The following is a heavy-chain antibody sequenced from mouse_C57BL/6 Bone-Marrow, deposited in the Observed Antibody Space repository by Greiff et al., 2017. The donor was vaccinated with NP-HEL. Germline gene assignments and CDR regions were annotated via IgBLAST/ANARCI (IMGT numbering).Heavy chain of an antibody. CDR3: ARQAVGRGVYYFDY. V-gene: IGHV5-2*01. J-gene: IGHJ2*01. CDR2: INSDGGST. CDR1: EYEFPSHD. D-gene: IGHD4-1*01. Sequence: EVQGVESGGGLVQPGESLKLSCESNEYEFPSHDMSWVRKTPEKRLELVAAINSDGGSTYYPDTMERRFIISRDNTKKTLYLQMSSLRSEDTAVYYGARQAVGRGVYYFDYWGQGTTLTVSS.